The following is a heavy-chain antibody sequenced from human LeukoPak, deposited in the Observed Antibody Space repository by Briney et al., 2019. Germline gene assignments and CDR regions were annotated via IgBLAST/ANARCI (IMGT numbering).Heavy chain of an antibody. J-gene: IGHJ4*02. CDR1: GFTFSSYS. CDR2: ISSSSSYI. D-gene: IGHD6-19*01. CDR3: AGAGGQWLVPHFDY. Sequence: GGSLRLSCAASGFTFSSYSMNWVRQAPGKGLEWVSSISSSSSYIYYADSVKGRFTISRDNAKNSLYLQMNSLRAEDTAVYYCAGAGGQWLVPHFDYWGQGTLVTVSS. V-gene: IGHV3-21*01.